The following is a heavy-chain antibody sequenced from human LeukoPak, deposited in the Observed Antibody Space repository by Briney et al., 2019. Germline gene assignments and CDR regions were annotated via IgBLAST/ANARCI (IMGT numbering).Heavy chain of an antibody. D-gene: IGHD2-21*01. Sequence: ASVKVSCKASGGTFSSYAISWVRRAPGQGLEWMGGITPIFGTANYAQKFQGRVTITADESTSTAYMELSSLRSEDTAVYYCARTVGDDYYYYYGMDVWGKGTTVTVSS. CDR2: ITPIFGTA. J-gene: IGHJ6*04. V-gene: IGHV1-69*13. CDR1: GGTFSSYA. CDR3: ARTVGDDYYYYYGMDV.